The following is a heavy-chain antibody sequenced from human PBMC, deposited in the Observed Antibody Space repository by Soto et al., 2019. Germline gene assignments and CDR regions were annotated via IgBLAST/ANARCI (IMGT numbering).Heavy chain of an antibody. D-gene: IGHD6-13*01. Sequence: PGESLKISCKGSGYSFTSYWIGWVRQMPEKGLEWMGIIYPGDSDTRYSPSFQGQVTISADKSISTAYLQWSSLKASDTVMYYCARTAAAGKYYYGMDGWGQGTTVTVSS. CDR2: IYPGDSDT. CDR3: ARTAAAGKYYYGMDG. CDR1: GYSFTSYW. J-gene: IGHJ6*02. V-gene: IGHV5-51*01.